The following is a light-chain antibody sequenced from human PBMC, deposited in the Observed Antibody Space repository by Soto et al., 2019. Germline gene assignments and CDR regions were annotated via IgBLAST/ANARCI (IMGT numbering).Light chain of an antibody. J-gene: IGKJ1*01. V-gene: IGKV3-15*01. CDR3: QQYNNWPPWT. Sequence: EVLMTQSPATLSVSPGERATLSCRASQSVSRKLAWYQQTPGQAPRLLIYGASTRATGIPARFSGSGSGTEFTLTISGLQSEDFAVYYCQQYNNWPPWTFGQGTKVDIK. CDR2: GAS. CDR1: QSVSRK.